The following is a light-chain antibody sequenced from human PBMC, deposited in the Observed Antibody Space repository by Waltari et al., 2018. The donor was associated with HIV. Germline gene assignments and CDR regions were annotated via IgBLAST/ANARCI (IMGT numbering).Light chain of an antibody. J-gene: IGLJ2*01. CDR2: EVS. CDR1: SSDGGSSNL. CDR3: CSYAGSSTPVV. V-gene: IGLV2-23*02. Sequence: QSALTQPASVSGSPGQSTTISCTGTSSDGGSSNLVSWYQQHPGKAPKLMIYEVSKRPSGVSNRFSGSKSGNTASLTISGLQAEDEADYYCCSYAGSSTPVVFGGGTKLTVL.